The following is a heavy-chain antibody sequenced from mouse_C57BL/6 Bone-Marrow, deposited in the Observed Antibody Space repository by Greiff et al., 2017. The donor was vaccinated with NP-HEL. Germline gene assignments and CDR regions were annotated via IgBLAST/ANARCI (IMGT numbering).Heavy chain of an antibody. V-gene: IGHV1-52*01. CDR2: IDPSDSET. Sequence: QVQLQQPGAELVRPGSSVKLSCKASGYTFTSYWMHWVKQRPIQGLEWIGNIDPSDSETLYNQKFKDKATLTVDKSSSTAYMQLSSLTSEDSAVYYCARNLFDYWGQGTTLTVSS. CDR1: GYTFTSYW. CDR3: ARNLFDY. J-gene: IGHJ2*01.